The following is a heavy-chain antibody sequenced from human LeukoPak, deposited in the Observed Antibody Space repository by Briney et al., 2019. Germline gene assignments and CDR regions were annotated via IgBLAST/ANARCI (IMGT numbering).Heavy chain of an antibody. V-gene: IGHV4-31*03. D-gene: IGHD1-7*01. CDR3: AREGVEELYYFDY. Sequence: SETLSLTCTVSGGSISSGGYYWSWIRQHPGKGLEWIGYIYYGGSTYYNPSLKSRVTISVDTSKNQFSLKLSSVTAADTAVYYCAREGVEELYYFDYWGQGTLVTVSS. J-gene: IGHJ4*02. CDR1: GGSISSGGYY. CDR2: IYYGGST.